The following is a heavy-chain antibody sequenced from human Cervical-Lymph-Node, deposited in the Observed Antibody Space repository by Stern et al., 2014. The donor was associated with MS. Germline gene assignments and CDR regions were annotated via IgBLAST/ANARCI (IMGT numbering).Heavy chain of an antibody. CDR1: GDSITSLS. Sequence: DQLVESGPGLLKPSETLSLNCTVSGDSITSLSWSWIRQPPGKGMGRIGDIYSSGRTNYNPSLKRRVTMSVDTSKNQFSLRLSSVTAADTAVYYCARDSGDGKSGELSRFDYWGQGTLVTVSS. J-gene: IGHJ4*02. D-gene: IGHD3-10*01. V-gene: IGHV4-59*01. CDR2: IYSSGRT. CDR3: ARDSGDGKSGELSRFDY.